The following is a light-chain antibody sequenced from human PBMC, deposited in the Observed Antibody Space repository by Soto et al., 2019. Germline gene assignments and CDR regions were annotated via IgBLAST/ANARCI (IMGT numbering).Light chain of an antibody. CDR2: GAS. J-gene: IGKJ1*01. V-gene: IGKV3-20*01. CDR3: QQYGSSIQT. Sequence: EIVLTQFPGTLSFSPGERATLSFRASQSVGSNYLAWYQQRPGQPPNLLIFGASHRAPDIPDRFSGSGSGTDFTLTISRLEPEDFAVYYCQQYGSSIQTFGQGTKVDIK. CDR1: QSVGSNY.